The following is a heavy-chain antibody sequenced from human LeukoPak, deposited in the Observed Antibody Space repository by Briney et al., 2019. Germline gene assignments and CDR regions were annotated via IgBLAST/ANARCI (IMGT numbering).Heavy chain of an antibody. CDR3: ARGRTFDN. Sequence: SETLSLTCTVSGGSISSYYWSWIRQPPGKGLEWIGYIYYSGSTKYKPSLKSRVTISVDTSKNQFSLRLSSVTAADTAVYYCARGRTFDNWGQGTLVTVSS. CDR2: IYYSGST. J-gene: IGHJ4*02. V-gene: IGHV4-59*01. CDR1: GGSISSYY.